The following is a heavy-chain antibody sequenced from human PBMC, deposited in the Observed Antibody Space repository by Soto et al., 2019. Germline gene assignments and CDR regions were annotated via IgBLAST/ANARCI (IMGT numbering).Heavy chain of an antibody. Sequence: GGSLRLSCAASGFSFTNAWINWVRQAPGKGLEWVGRIKSKTHGGTTDFAAPVKGRFAISRDDSKNIAYMQMNSQEIKDTTGSFFSTDTYNDMMLVLLDYWGHGTLVPVSS. J-gene: IGHJ4*01. CDR3: STDTYNDMMLVLLDY. V-gene: IGHV3-15*07. CDR1: GFSFTNAW. CDR2: IKSKTHGGTT. D-gene: IGHD3-16*01.